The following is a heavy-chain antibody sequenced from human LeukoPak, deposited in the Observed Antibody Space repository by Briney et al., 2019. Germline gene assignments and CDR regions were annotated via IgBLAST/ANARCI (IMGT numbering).Heavy chain of an antibody. V-gene: IGHV3-66*01. CDR3: ASDSGSWWKGALDP. CDR1: GFTVSSNY. Sequence: PGGSLRLSCAASGFTVSSNYMSWVRQAPGKGLEWASVIYSGGSTYYADSVKGRFTISRDNAKNSLYLQMNSLRAENTAVYYCASDSGSWWKGALDPWGQGTLVTVSS. CDR2: IYSGGST. J-gene: IGHJ5*02. D-gene: IGHD6-13*01.